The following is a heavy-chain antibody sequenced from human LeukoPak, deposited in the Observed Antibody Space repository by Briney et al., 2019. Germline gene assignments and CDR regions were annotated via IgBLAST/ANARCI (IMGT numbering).Heavy chain of an antibody. D-gene: IGHD3-22*01. J-gene: IGHJ4*02. V-gene: IGHV3-23*01. CDR3: AKHYDSSGYYPDY. Sequence: GGSLRLSCAASGFTFNTYAMSWARQAPGKGLEWVSAVSGNGDYTYYAPSVKGRFTISRDNSKNTLYLQMNSLRAEDTAVYYCAKHYDSSGYYPDYWGQGTLVTVSS. CDR2: VSGNGDYT. CDR1: GFTFNTYA.